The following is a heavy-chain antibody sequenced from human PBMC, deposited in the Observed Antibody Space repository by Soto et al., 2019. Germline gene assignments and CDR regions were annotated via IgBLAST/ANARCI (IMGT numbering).Heavy chain of an antibody. CDR3: ARGRYYDFWSGHPNYYYMDV. V-gene: IGHV4-34*01. J-gene: IGHJ6*03. Sequence: SETLSLTCAVYGGSFSGYYWSWIRQPPGKGLEWIGEINHSGSTNYNPSLKSRVTISVDTSKNQFSLKLSSVTAADTAVYYCARGRYYDFWSGHPNYYYMDVWGKGTTVTVSS. D-gene: IGHD3-3*01. CDR1: GGSFSGYY. CDR2: INHSGST.